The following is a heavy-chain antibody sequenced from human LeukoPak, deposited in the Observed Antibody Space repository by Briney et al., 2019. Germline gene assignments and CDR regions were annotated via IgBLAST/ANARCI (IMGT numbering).Heavy chain of an antibody. CDR1: GGSISSYY. CDR3: AGGVPYGDLDYYYGMDV. J-gene: IGHJ6*02. Sequence: SETLSLTCTVSGGSISSYYWSWIRQPLGKGLEWIGYIYYSGSTNYNPSLKSRVTISVDTSKNQFSLKLSSVTAADTAVYYCAGGVPYGDLDYYYGMDVWGQGTTVTVSS. V-gene: IGHV4-59*01. D-gene: IGHD4-17*01. CDR2: IYYSGST.